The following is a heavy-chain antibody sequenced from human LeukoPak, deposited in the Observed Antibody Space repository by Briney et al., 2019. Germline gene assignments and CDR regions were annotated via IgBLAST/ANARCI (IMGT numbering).Heavy chain of an antibody. Sequence: GGSLRLSCAASGFTFSSYWMNWVRQAPEKGLVWVSRINNDGSSTNYADSVKGRFTISRDNAENTLYLQMNSLRAEDTAVYYCARALAPHWPLGSAYWGQGTLVTVSS. V-gene: IGHV3-74*01. CDR2: INNDGSST. CDR3: ARALAPHWPLGSAY. D-gene: IGHD2-15*01. CDR1: GFTFSSYW. J-gene: IGHJ4*02.